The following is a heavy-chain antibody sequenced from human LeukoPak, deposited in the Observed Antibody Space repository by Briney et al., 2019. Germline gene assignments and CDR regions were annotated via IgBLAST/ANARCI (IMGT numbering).Heavy chain of an antibody. CDR1: GFTFSSYA. CDR3: AGDANPAHSRVFIAARGIDY. D-gene: IGHD6-6*01. V-gene: IGHV3-30*04. J-gene: IGHJ4*02. Sequence: GGSLRLSCAASGFTFSSYARHWVRQAPGKGLEWVAVISYDGSNKYYADSVKGRFTISRDNSKNTLYLQMDSLRAEDTAVYYCAGDANPAHSRVFIAARGIDYWGQGTLVTVSS. CDR2: ISYDGSNK.